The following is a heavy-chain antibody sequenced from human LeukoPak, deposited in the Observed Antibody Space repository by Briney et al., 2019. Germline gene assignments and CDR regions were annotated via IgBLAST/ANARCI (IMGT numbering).Heavy chain of an antibody. CDR3: ARDKYSSSSTPHDY. V-gene: IGHV3-11*04. J-gene: IGHJ4*02. CDR1: GFTFSDYY. Sequence: TGGSLRLSCAASGFTFSDYYMSWIRQAPGKGLEWVSYISSSGSTIYYADSVKGRFTISRDNAKNSLYLQMNSLRAEDTAVYYCARDKYSSSSTPHDYWGQGTLVTVSS. D-gene: IGHD6-6*01. CDR2: ISSSGSTI.